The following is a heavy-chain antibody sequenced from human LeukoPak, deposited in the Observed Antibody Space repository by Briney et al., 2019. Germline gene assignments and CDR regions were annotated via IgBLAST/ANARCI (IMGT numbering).Heavy chain of an antibody. CDR2: ISSSGSTI. CDR3: ARTIEMATIGYFDY. J-gene: IGHJ4*02. D-gene: IGHD5-24*01. V-gene: IGHV3-48*04. CDR1: GFTFSSYG. Sequence: GGSLRLSCAASGFTFSSYGMHWVRQAPGKGLEWVSYISSSGSTIYYADSVKGRFTISRDNAKNSLYLQMNSLRAEDTAVYYCARTIEMATIGYFDYWGQGTLVTVSS.